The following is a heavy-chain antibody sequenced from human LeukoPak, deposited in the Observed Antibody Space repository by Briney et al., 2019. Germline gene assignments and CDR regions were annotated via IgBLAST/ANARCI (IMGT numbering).Heavy chain of an antibody. J-gene: IGHJ3*02. CDR3: ARVVVTDSAAFDI. Sequence: SETLSLTCAVSGGSISSSNWWSWVRQPPGKGLEWIGEIYHSGSTNYNPSLKSRVTISVDKSKNQFPLKLSSVTAADTAVYYCARVVVTDSAAFDIWGQGTMVTVSS. V-gene: IGHV4-4*02. D-gene: IGHD2-21*02. CDR1: GGSISSSNW. CDR2: IYHSGST.